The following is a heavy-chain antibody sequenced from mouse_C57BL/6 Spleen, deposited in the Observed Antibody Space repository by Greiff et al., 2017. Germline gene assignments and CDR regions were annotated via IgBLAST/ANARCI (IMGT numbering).Heavy chain of an antibody. CDR1: GYSFTGYY. J-gene: IGHJ2*01. CDR3: ARSVYNGNHYFDY. Sequence: VQLQQSGPELVKPGASVKISCKASGYSFTGYYMNWVKQSPEKSLEWIGEINPSTGGTTYNQKFKAKATLTVDTSSSTAYMQLKSLTSEDSAVYYCARSVYNGNHYFDYWGQGTTLTVSS. D-gene: IGHD2-1*01. V-gene: IGHV1-42*01. CDR2: INPSTGGT.